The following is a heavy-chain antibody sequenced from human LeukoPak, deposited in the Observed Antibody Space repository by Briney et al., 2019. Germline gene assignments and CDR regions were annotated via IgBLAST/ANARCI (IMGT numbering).Heavy chain of an antibody. D-gene: IGHD2-2*01. CDR3: ANSKVPREDCSVTSCYAGFGPFDI. V-gene: IGHV3-30*04. Sequence: PAGSLTFSCAASGFTISNYPMHWVRHAPRPGLGWVAVISYDGRNRNYADSLKGRFTISRDDSKNSLYLQMNSLRTEDTAVYYCANSKVPREDCSVTSCYAGFGPFDIWGQGTMVSVSS. J-gene: IGHJ3*02. CDR2: ISYDGRNR. CDR1: GFTISNYP.